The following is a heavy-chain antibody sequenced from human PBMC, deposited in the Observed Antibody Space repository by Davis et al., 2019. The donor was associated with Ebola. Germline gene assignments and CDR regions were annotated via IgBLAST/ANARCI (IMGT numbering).Heavy chain of an antibody. D-gene: IGHD5-24*01. CDR1: GFTFSSYS. CDR3: TTDLRDGYKQYYFDY. V-gene: IGHV3-21*03. CDR2: ISSGSSYI. Sequence: GGSLRLSCAASGFTFSSYSMNWVRQAPGKGLEWVSSISSGSSYIYYADSVKGRFTISRDNAKNSLYLQMNSLKTEDTAVYYCTTDLRDGYKQYYFDYWGQGSLVTVSS. J-gene: IGHJ4*02.